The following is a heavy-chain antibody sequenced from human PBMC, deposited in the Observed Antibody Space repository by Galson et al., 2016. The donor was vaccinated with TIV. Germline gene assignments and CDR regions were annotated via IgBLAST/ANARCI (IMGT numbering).Heavy chain of an antibody. D-gene: IGHD1-1*01. J-gene: IGHJ6*03. CDR3: AKLDTQLPPPGSMDV. CDR2: LSGTSLSA. CDR1: GFTFSNYV. V-gene: IGHV3-23*01. Sequence: SLRLSCAASGFTFSNYVMTWVRQAPGKGLQWVSSLSGTSLSAYYADSVKGRFSISRDNSKNTLFLQMSSLRAEDTATYYCAKLDTQLPPPGSMDVWGKGTTVTVSS.